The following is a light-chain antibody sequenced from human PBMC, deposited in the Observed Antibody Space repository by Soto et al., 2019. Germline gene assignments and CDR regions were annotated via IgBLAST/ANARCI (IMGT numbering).Light chain of an antibody. J-gene: IGLJ6*01. V-gene: IGLV6-57*02. CDR2: EDN. CDR1: SGSIATNY. CDR3: QSYDSNNNV. Sequence: NFMLTQPHSVSESPGKTVSISCTGSSGSIATNYVQWYQHRPGSAPTTVICEDNQRPSGVPDRFSGSIDSSSNSASLTISGLKTEDEADYYCQSYDSNNNVFGSGTQLTVL.